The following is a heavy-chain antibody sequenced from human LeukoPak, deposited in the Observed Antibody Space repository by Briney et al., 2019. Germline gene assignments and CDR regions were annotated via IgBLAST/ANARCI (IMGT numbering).Heavy chain of an antibody. Sequence: GALRLSCAASGCTFSNYAMSWVRHAPGKGLEWVSALSGSGDNTYSEDSVKGRFTISRDNSKNTLYLQMNSLRAEDTALYYCARPASRGVGRYFDLWGRGSLVTVSS. CDR3: ARPASRGVGRYFDL. CDR1: GCTFSNYA. D-gene: IGHD3-10*01. V-gene: IGHV3-23*01. J-gene: IGHJ2*01. CDR2: LSGSGDNT.